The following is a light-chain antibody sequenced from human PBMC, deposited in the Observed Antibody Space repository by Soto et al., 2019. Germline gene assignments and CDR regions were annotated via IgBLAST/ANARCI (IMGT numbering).Light chain of an antibody. CDR1: QSSSSW. CDR3: QHFGT. Sequence: DIQMTPSPSILPESVGERVIITCRASQSSSSWLAWYKQKPGEAPTLLIYDASSLESGVPSRFSGSGSGSEFTLTISTLQPDDFATYYCQHFGTFGQGTKVDI. CDR2: DAS. V-gene: IGKV1-5*01. J-gene: IGKJ1*01.